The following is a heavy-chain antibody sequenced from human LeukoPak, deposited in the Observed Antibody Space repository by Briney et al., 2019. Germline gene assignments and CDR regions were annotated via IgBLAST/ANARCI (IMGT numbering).Heavy chain of an antibody. CDR2: ISGSCGST. CDR1: GFTFSSYA. CDR3: AKDGGSYGVGESVGY. J-gene: IGHJ4*02. V-gene: IGHV3-23*01. Sequence: GGSLRLSCAASGFTFSSYAMSWVRQAPGKGREWVSAISGSCGSTYYADSVKGRFTISRDNSKNTLYLQMNSLRAEDTAVYYCAKDGGSYGVGESVGYWGQGTLVTVSS. D-gene: IGHD1-26*01.